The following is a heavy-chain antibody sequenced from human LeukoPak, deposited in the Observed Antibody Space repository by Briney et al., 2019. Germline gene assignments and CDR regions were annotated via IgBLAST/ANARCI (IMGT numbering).Heavy chain of an antibody. CDR1: GGSFSGYY. CDR2: INHSGST. V-gene: IGHV4-34*01. CDR3: ARGSSGAPRPHFPDY. J-gene: IGHJ4*02. Sequence: PSETLSLTCAVYGGSFSGYYWSWIHQPPGKGLEWIGEINHSGSTNYNPSLKSRVTISVDTSKNQFSLKLSSVTAADTAVYYCARGSSGAPRPHFPDYWGQGTLVTVSS. D-gene: IGHD1-26*01.